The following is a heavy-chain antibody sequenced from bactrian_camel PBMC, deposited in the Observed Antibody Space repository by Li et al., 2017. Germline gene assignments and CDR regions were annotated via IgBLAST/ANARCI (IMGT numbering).Heavy chain of an antibody. CDR1: GFPFSSHY. CDR3: AAHLSRPPWYSCAEREREYNY. Sequence: QVQLVESGGGLVQPGGSLRLSCAASGFPFSSHYMSWVRQAPGKGLEWVSSINEDGSRTYYADSVKGRFTISRDNANNTLYLQMNSPKPEDTAMYYCAAHLSRPPWYSCAEREREYNYWGQGTQVTVS. D-gene: IGHD6*01. J-gene: IGHJ4*01. V-gene: IGHV3-2*01. CDR2: INEDGSRT.